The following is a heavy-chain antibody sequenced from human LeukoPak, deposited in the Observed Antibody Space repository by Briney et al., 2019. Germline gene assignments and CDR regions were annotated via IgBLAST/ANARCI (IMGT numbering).Heavy chain of an antibody. CDR2: IYSGGST. V-gene: IGHV3-53*01. D-gene: IGHD6-6*01. CDR3: ARVLRPARYYFDY. Sequence: GGSLRLSCAASGFTVSSNYMSWVRQAPGKGLEWVSVIYSGGSTCYADSVKGRFTISRDNSKNTLYLQMNSLRAEDTAVYYCARVLRPARYYFDYWGQGTLVTVSS. CDR1: GFTVSSNY. J-gene: IGHJ4*02.